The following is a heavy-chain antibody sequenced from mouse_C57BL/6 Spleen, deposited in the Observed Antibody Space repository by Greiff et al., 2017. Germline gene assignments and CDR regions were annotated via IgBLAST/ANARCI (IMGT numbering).Heavy chain of an antibody. D-gene: IGHD2-2*01. CDR2: IDPSDSYT. V-gene: IGHV1-69*01. J-gene: IGHJ2*01. CDR1: GYTFTSYW. Sequence: VQLQQPGAELVMPGASVKLSCKASGYTFTSYWMHWVKQRPGQGLEWIGEIDPSDSYTNYNQKFKGKSTLTVDKSSSTAYMQLSSLTSEDSAVYYCARVNFFDYGGKGTTLTVSS. CDR3: ARVNFFDY.